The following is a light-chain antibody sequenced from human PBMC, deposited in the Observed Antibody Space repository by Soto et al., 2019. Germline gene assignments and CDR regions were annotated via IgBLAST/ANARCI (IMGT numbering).Light chain of an antibody. CDR3: QQSDNLPLT. V-gene: IGKV1-33*01. CDR1: QAIKNF. Sequence: DFPMTQSPSSLSASVGDRVTITCRATQAIKNFLNWYQQKQGRAPKLLISDASTLQRGVPSRFSGSGSATHFTFVISSLQPEVVGTYYCQQSDNLPLTFGQGTRL. J-gene: IGKJ5*01. CDR2: DAS.